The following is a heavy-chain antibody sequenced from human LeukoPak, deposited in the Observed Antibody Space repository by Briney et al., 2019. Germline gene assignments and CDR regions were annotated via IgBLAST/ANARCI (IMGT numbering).Heavy chain of an antibody. CDR2: IYYSGST. V-gene: IGHV4-59*01. J-gene: IGHJ4*02. D-gene: IGHD3-22*01. Sequence: SETLSLTCTVSGGSISSYYWSWIRQPPGKGLEWIGYIYYSGSTNYNPSLKSRVTISVDTSKNQFSLKLSSVTAADTAVYYCARGYYDRRYFDYWGQGTLVTVSS. CDR3: ARGYYDRRYFDY. CDR1: GGSISSYY.